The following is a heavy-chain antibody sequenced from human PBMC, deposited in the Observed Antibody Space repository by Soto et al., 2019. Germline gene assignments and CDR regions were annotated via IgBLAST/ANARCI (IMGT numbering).Heavy chain of an antibody. Sequence: ASVKVSCKASGYTFTSYGISWVRQAPGQGLEWMGWISDYNGNTNYAQKLQGRVTMTTDTSTSTAYMELRSLRSDDTAVYYCARGVPSLGDSSGYYFDYWGQGTLVTVSS. CDR1: GYTFTSYG. D-gene: IGHD3-22*01. CDR3: ARGVPSLGDSSGYYFDY. CDR2: ISDYNGNT. J-gene: IGHJ4*02. V-gene: IGHV1-18*01.